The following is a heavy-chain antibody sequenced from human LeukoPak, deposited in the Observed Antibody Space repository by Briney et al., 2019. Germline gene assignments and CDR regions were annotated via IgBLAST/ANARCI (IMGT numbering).Heavy chain of an antibody. CDR1: GGSISSYY. CDR2: IYYSGST. Sequence: PSETLSLTCTVSGGSISSYYWSWIRQPPGKGLEWIGYIYYSGSTNYNSSLKSRVTISVDTSKNQFSLKLSSVTAADTAVYYCARHVNPLYSYGLFDYWGRGTLVTVSS. CDR3: ARHVNPLYSYGLFDY. V-gene: IGHV4-59*08. D-gene: IGHD5-18*01. J-gene: IGHJ4*02.